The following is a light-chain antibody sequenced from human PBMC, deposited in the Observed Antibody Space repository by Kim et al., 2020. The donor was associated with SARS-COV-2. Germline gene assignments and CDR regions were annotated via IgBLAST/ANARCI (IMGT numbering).Light chain of an antibody. CDR2: DVA. J-gene: IGLJ3*02. Sequence: GQSLTFSCTGTSSDVGAYAYVSWYQKHPGKVPKLIIFDVAERPSGVSNRFSGYKSENTASLTISGLQAEDEADYYCASYTTSRTWVFGGGTQLTVL. CDR1: SSDVGAYAY. V-gene: IGLV2-14*03. CDR3: ASYTTSRTWV.